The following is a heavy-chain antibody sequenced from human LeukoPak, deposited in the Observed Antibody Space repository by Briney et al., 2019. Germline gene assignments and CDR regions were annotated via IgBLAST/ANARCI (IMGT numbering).Heavy chain of an antibody. J-gene: IGHJ4*02. D-gene: IGHD6-13*01. CDR3: ARDLRRLAADNDY. Sequence: GGSLRLSCRASGFTFSSYGMSWVRQGPGRGLEWVSGISESGGSVYYADSVKGRFTISRDNSKNTLYLQMNSLRAEDTAVYYCARDLRRLAADNDYWGQGTLVTVSS. CDR2: ISESGGSV. CDR1: GFTFSSYG. V-gene: IGHV3-23*01.